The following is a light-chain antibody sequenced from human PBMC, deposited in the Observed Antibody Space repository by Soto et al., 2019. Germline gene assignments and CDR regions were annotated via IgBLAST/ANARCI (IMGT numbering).Light chain of an antibody. CDR1: QAISSW. J-gene: IGKJ1*01. CDR3: QHYNSYSEA. Sequence: QLTQSPSSLSAPVGDRVTITCRASQAISSWLAWYQQKPGKAPKLLIYKASTLKSGVPSRFSGSGSGTEFTLTISSLQPDDFATYYCQHYNSYSEAFGQGTKVDIK. V-gene: IGKV1-5*03. CDR2: KAS.